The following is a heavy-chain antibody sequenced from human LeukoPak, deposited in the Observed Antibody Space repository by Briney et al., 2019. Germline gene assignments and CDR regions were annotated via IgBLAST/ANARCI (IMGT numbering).Heavy chain of an antibody. D-gene: IGHD3-10*01. J-gene: IGHJ5*02. CDR2: IYHSGST. Sequence: SETLSLTCAVSGGSISSSNWWSWVRQPPGKGLEWIGEIYHSGSTNYNPSLKSRVTISVDKSKNQFSLKLSSVTAADTAVYYCARWGEDYYGSGSYRWFDPWGQGTLVTVSS. CDR1: GGSISSSNW. CDR3: ARWGEDYYGSGSYRWFDP. V-gene: IGHV4-4*02.